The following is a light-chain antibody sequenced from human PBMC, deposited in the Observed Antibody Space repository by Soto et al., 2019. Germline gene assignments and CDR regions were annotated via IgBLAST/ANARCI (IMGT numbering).Light chain of an antibody. CDR2: EVT. Sequence: QSALTQPASVSGSPGQSITISCTATSSDVGGYNYVSWYQQHPGNAPKLLIYEVTSRPSGVSNRFSGSKSGNTAFLTISGVQTEDESEYYCSSYRSDTTWVFGGGTKVTVL. J-gene: IGLJ3*02. V-gene: IGLV2-14*01. CDR3: SSYRSDTTWV. CDR1: SSDVGGYNY.